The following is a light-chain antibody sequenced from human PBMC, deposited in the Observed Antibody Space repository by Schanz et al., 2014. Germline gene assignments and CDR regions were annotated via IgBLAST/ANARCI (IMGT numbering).Light chain of an antibody. CDR1: QSVDSF. V-gene: IGKV3-11*01. J-gene: IGKJ1*01. CDR2: DAS. CDR3: QQRSNWWT. Sequence: PGERATLSCRASQSVDSFLVWYQQKPGQAPRLLIYDASKRATGIPARFSGSGSGTDFTLTITSLEPEDSAVYYCQQRSNWWTFGQGTKVEI.